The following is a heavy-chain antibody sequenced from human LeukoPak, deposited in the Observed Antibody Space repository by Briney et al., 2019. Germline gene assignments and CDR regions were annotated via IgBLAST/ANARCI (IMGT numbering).Heavy chain of an antibody. V-gene: IGHV3-53*01. CDR1: GLTVNTNF. CDR2: IYPSGSK. J-gene: IGHJ5*02. CDR3: DP. Sequence: PGGSLRLSCAASGLTVNTNFMSWVRQAPGKGLEWVSVIYPSGSKHYGDAVKGRFTISRDNFKSAVFLEMSSVTDEDTAVYQFDPWGQGTLVTVSS.